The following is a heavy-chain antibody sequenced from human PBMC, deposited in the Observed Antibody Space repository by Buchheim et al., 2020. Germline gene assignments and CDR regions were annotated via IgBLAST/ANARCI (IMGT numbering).Heavy chain of an antibody. Sequence: QVQLQESGPGLVKPSGTLSLTCAVSGGSISSSNWWSWVRQPPGKGLEWIGEIYHSGSTNYNPSLKSRVTISVDKSKNQFSLKLSSVTAADTAVYYCARDGMLCSGGSCYSYYYYGMDVWGQGT. CDR1: GGSISSSNW. J-gene: IGHJ6*02. CDR2: IYHSGST. CDR3: ARDGMLCSGGSCYSYYYYGMDV. V-gene: IGHV4-4*02. D-gene: IGHD2-15*01.